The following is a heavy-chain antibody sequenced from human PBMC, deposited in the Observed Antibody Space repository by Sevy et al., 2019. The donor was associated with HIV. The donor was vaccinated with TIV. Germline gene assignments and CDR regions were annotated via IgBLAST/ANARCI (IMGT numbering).Heavy chain of an antibody. CDR2: FSFGCGRI. Sequence: GESLKISCAVSGFTFAKYSMSWVRQAPGKGLEWVSTFSFGCGRINYADSVKGRFTISRDDSKNTLFLQMNSLRAEDTATYFCAREGCTQPHDYWGQGTLVTVSS. CDR1: GFTFAKYS. D-gene: IGHD2-8*01. CDR3: AREGCTQPHDY. V-gene: IGHV3-23*01. J-gene: IGHJ4*02.